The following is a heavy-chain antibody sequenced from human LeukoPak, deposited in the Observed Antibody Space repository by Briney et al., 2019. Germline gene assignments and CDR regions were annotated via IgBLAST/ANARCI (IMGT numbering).Heavy chain of an antibody. Sequence: SETLSLTCTVSGGSISSGDYYWSWIRQPPGKGLEWIGYIYYSGSTYYNPSLKSRVTISVDTSKNQFSPKLSSVTAADTAVYYCARVSGSYYDGYYFDYWGQGTLVTVSS. V-gene: IGHV4-30-4*08. CDR1: GGSISSGDYY. CDR2: IYYSGST. D-gene: IGHD1-26*01. J-gene: IGHJ4*02. CDR3: ARVSGSYYDGYYFDY.